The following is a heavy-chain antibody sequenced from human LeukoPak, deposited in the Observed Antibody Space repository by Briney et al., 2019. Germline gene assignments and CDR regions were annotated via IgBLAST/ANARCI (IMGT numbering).Heavy chain of an antibody. CDR3: ARANPVSVVRGLIDAFDV. CDR2: IKPDGSEK. D-gene: IGHD3-10*01. Sequence: PGGSLRLSCAASGFTFSTYWMGWVRQAPGKGLEWVAKIKPDGSEKDHVDSVKGRFTISRDNAKNSLYLQLNSLRAEDTAVYYCARANPVSVVRGLIDAFDVWGQGTMVTVSS. CDR1: GFTFSTYW. V-gene: IGHV3-7*03. J-gene: IGHJ3*01.